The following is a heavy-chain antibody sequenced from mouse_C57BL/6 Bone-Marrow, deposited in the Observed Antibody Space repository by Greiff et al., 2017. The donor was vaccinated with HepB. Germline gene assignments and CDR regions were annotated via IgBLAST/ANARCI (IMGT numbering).Heavy chain of an antibody. V-gene: IGHV5-4*03. CDR1: GFTFSSYA. CDR3: ASDGVYGSSWFAY. CDR2: ISDGGSYT. J-gene: IGHJ3*01. Sequence: EVKVVESGGGLVKPGGSLKLSCAASGFTFSSYAMSWVRQTPEKRLEWVATISDGGSYTYYPDNVKGRFTISRDKAKNNLYLQMSHLKSEDTAMYYCASDGVYGSSWFAYWGQGTLVTVSA. D-gene: IGHD1-1*01.